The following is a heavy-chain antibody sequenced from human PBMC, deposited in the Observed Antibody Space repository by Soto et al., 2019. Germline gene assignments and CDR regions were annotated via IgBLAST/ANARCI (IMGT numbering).Heavy chain of an antibody. CDR2: VYHSGKT. J-gene: IGHJ2*01. Sequence: QVQLQESGPGLVKPSETLSLTCTVSGDYISSHYWGWLRQPPGKGLEWIGYVYHSGKTDSKPSLKSRVTISMDTSKNQISLSLTSATAADTAVYYCARPRGTTPAVWYFDLWGRGTLVTVSS. V-gene: IGHV4-59*08. CDR1: GDYISSHY. CDR3: ARPRGTTPAVWYFDL. D-gene: IGHD2-2*01.